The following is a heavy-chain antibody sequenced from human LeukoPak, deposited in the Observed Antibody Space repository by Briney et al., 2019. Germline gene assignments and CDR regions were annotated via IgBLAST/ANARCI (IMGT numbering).Heavy chain of an antibody. CDR1: GYTFTGYY. CDR3: ARSSFTVVTSNDAFDI. D-gene: IGHD4-23*01. V-gene: IGHV1-2*02. Sequence: ASVKVSCKASGYTFTGYYMHWVRQAPGQGLEWMGWINPNSGGTNYAQKFQGRVTMTRDTSISTAYMELSSLRSEDTAVYYCARSSFTVVTSNDAFDIWGQGTMVTVSS. J-gene: IGHJ3*02. CDR2: INPNSGGT.